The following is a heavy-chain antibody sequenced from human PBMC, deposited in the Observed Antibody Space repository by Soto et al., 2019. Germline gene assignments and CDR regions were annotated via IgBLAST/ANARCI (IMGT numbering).Heavy chain of an antibody. CDR2: ISYDGTDK. CDR1: GFTFSRYV. J-gene: IGHJ4*02. Sequence: QVQLVESGGGVVQPGRSLRLSCAASGFTFSRYVMLWVRQAPGKGLECVAIISYDGTDKNYADSVKGRFTISRDNSKNTLFLQMNSLRTEDTAVYYCARTHYSSRWIDSWGQGTLVTASS. V-gene: IGHV3-30-3*01. D-gene: IGHD6-13*01. CDR3: ARTHYSSRWIDS.